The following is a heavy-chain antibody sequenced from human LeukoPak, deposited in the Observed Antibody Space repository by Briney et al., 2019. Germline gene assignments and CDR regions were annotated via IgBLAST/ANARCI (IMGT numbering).Heavy chain of an antibody. CDR2: INPSGGST. V-gene: IGHV1-46*01. CDR3: ARAQLRLRYFDWLLSGWFDP. Sequence: GASVKVSCKASGYTFTSYYMHWVRQAPGQGLEWMGIINPSGGSTSYAQKFQGRVTMTRDMSTSTVYMELSSLRSEDTAVYYCARAQLRLRYFDWLLSGWFDPWGQGTLVTVSS. CDR1: GYTFTSYY. J-gene: IGHJ5*02. D-gene: IGHD3-9*01.